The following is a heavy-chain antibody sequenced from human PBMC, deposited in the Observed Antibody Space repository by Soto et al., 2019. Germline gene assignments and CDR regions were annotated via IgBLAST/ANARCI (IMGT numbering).Heavy chain of an antibody. Sequence: QVQLQESGPGLVKPSETLSLTCTVSGGSMNDYYWSWLRQPAGKGLEWIGRIFTSGNTNYNPSLRSRLTMSVDTSTNQVSLRLTSVTAADTAVYYCASGRLVSRYYGLDVWGQGTTVTVSS. CDR2: IFTSGNT. J-gene: IGHJ6*02. CDR1: GGSMNDYY. V-gene: IGHV4-4*07. D-gene: IGHD6-6*01. CDR3: ASGRLVSRYYGLDV.